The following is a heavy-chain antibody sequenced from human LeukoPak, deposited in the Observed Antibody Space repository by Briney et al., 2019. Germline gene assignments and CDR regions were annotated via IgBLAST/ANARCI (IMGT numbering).Heavy chain of an antibody. Sequence: GGSLRLSCTASGFNFSTYTMVWVRQAPGKGLEWISYISVISTTIYYADSVKGRFTVSRDNAKNSLYLQMNSLRVEDTAVYYCSRSLELWGQGALVTVSS. CDR1: GFNFSTYT. J-gene: IGHJ4*02. CDR2: ISVISTTI. CDR3: SRSLEL. V-gene: IGHV3-48*01. D-gene: IGHD3-10*01.